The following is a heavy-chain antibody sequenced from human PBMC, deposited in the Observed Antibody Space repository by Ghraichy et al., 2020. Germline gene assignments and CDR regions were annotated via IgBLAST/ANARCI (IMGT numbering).Heavy chain of an antibody. D-gene: IGHD2-21*01. CDR2: INQDGSDK. CDR3: GRDDWRSVDY. CDR1: GFAFSSSW. V-gene: IGHV3-7*03. J-gene: IGHJ4*02. Sequence: GSLRLSCAASGFAFSSSWMSWVRLAPGKGLEWVAVINQDGSDKYYVDSVKGRFTVSRDNAQNSLYLQMNSLRAEDTAVYYCGRDDWRSVDYWGQGTLVTVSS.